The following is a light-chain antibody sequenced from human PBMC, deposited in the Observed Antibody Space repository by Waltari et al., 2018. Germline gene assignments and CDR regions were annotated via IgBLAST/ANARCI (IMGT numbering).Light chain of an antibody. V-gene: IGKV4-1*01. CDR1: QTILYNTNNKNY. J-gene: IGKJ5*01. CDR2: WAS. Sequence: DIVMTQSPDSLAVSLGERATINCKSSQTILYNTNNKNYLAWYQQKPRQPPKLLIYWASTRESGVPDRFSGSGSGTDFTLTIISLQAEDVAVYYCHQYYTTPITFGQGTRLEIK. CDR3: HQYYTTPIT.